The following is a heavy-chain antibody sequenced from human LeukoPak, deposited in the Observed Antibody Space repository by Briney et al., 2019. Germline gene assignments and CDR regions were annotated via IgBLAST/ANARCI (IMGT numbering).Heavy chain of an antibody. CDR2: IYYSGST. V-gene: IGHV4-31*03. Sequence: SQTLSLTCTVSGVSLSSGGYYWRWLRQHPGTGLEWIGYIYYSGSTYYNPSLKRRVTISVDTSKNQFSLKLGSVTAADTAVYYCASSPDDNWFDPWGQGTLVTVYS. CDR1: GVSLSSGGYY. D-gene: IGHD3-3*01. J-gene: IGHJ5*02. CDR3: ASSPDDNWFDP.